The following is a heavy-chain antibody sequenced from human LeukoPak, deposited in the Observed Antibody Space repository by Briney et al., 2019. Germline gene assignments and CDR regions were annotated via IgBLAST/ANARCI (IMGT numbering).Heavy chain of an antibody. D-gene: IGHD5-12*01. J-gene: IGHJ4*02. CDR2: ISSTSSTV. CDR1: GFTFSSYS. V-gene: IGHV3-48*01. CDR3: ARVSGYDRDY. Sequence: GGSLRLSCAVSGFTFSSYSMTWVRQAPGKGLEWVSYISSTSSTVYYADSVKGRFTISRDNVKNSLYLQMNSLRAEDTAVYYCARVSGYDRDYWGQGTLVTVSS.